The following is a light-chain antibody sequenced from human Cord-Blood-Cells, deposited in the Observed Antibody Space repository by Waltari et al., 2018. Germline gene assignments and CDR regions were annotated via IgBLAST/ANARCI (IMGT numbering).Light chain of an antibody. CDR2: LGS. Sequence: DIVMTQSPLSLPVTPGEPASISCRSSQSPLHSNGYNYLDWYLQKPGQPPKLLIYLGSNRASGVPDRFSGSGSGTDFTLKISRVEAEDVGVYYCMQALQTPWTFGQGTKVEIK. V-gene: IGKV2-28*01. CDR3: MQALQTPWT. J-gene: IGKJ1*01. CDR1: QSPLHSNGYNY.